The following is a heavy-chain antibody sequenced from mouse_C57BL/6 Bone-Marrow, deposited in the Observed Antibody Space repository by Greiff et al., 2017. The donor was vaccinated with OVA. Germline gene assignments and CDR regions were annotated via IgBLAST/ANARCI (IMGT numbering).Heavy chain of an antibody. CDR2: IHPNSGST. D-gene: IGHD3-3*01. V-gene: IGHV1-64*01. CDR1: GYTFTSYW. Sequence: QVQLQQPGAELVKPGASVKLSCKASGYTFTSYWMHWVKQRPGQGLEWIGMIHPNSGSTNYNEKFKSKATLTVDKSSSTAYMQLSSLTSEDSAVYYCARLVGQWDFEVWGTWTTDTVAS. J-gene: IGHJ1*03. CDR3: ARLVGQWDFEV.